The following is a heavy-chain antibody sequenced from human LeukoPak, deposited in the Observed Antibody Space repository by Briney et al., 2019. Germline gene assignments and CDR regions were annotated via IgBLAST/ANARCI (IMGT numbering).Heavy chain of an antibody. D-gene: IGHD6-19*01. J-gene: IGHJ5*02. Sequence: GGSLRLSCAASAVTFSSYVMSWVRQAPGKGLEWVSAISDSGFSTYYADSVRGRFTISRDNLKNTLYLQMNSLRAEDTAVYYCAKVGPSSGWGWFDPWGQGTLVTVSS. CDR1: AVTFSSYV. V-gene: IGHV3-23*01. CDR3: AKVGPSSGWGWFDP. CDR2: ISDSGFST.